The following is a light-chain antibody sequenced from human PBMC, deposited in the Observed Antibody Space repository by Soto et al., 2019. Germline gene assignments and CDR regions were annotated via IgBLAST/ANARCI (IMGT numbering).Light chain of an antibody. V-gene: IGLV2-14*01. Sequence: QSALTQPASVXXXPGQSITISCTGTSSDVGGYNYVSWYQQHPGKAPKLMIYEVSNRPSGVSNRFSGSKSGNTASLTISGLQAEDDADYYCSSYTSSSTLVFGTGTKLTVL. CDR1: SSDVGGYNY. CDR2: EVS. CDR3: SSYTSSSTLV. J-gene: IGLJ1*01.